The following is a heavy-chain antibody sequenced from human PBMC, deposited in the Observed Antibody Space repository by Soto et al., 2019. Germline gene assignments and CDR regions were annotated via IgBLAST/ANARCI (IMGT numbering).Heavy chain of an antibody. V-gene: IGHV4-59*08. J-gene: IGHJ5*02. CDR1: GGSISSYY. CDR3: ARTRWSHGGWFDP. CDR2: IYYSGST. D-gene: IGHD3-16*01. Sequence: QVQLQESGPGLVKPSETLSLTCTVSGGSISSYYWSWIRQPPGKGLEWIGYIYYSGSTNYNPSLKSRVTISVDTSKNQFSLKLSSVTAADTAVYYCARTRWSHGGWFDPWGQGTLVTVSS.